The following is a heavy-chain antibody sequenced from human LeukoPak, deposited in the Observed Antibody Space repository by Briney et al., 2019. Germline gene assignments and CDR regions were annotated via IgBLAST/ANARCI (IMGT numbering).Heavy chain of an antibody. V-gene: IGHV3-11*06. D-gene: IGHD5-24*01. CDR1: GFTFSDYY. CDR2: ISSSSSYT. CDR3: AKGAGYKLAYYFDY. Sequence: GGSLRLSCAASGFTFSDYYMSWIRQAPGKGLEWVSYISSSSSYTNYADSVKGRFTISRDNAKNTLYLQMNSLRAEDTAVYYCAKGAGYKLAYYFDYWGQGTLVTVSS. J-gene: IGHJ4*02.